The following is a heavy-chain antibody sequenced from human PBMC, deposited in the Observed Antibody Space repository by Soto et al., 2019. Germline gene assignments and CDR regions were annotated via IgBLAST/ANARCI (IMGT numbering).Heavy chain of an antibody. CDR1: GCSISSYY. J-gene: IGHJ4*02. V-gene: IGHV4-59*01. Sequence: LXETLSLTCTVAGCSISSYYWSWIRQPPGKGLEWIGYIYYSGSTNYNPSLKSRVTISVDTSKNQFSLKLSSVTAADTAVYYCARVGVATFDYWGQGTLVTVSS. CDR3: ARVGVATFDY. CDR2: IYYSGST. D-gene: IGHD5-12*01.